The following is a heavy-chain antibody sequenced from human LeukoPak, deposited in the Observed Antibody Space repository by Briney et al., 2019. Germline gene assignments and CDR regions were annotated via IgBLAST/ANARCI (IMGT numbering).Heavy chain of an antibody. V-gene: IGHV3-53*04. D-gene: IGHD6-19*01. J-gene: IGHJ4*02. CDR2: IYSGGST. CDR1: GFTFSSYE. CDR3: ARGKRMGWYYFDY. Sequence: PGGSLRLSCAASGFTFSSYEMNWVRQAPGKGLEWVSVIYSGGSTYYADSVKGRFTISRHNSKNTLYLQMNSLRAEDTAVYYCARGKRMGWYYFDYWGQGTLVTVSS.